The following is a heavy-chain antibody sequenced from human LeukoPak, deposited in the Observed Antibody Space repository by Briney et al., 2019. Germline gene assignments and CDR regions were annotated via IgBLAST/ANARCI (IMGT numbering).Heavy chain of an antibody. V-gene: IGHV4-59*08. CDR3: ARSGYYDFWSGYYREDY. CDR1: GGSISSYY. D-gene: IGHD3-3*01. J-gene: IGHJ4*02. CDR2: IYYSGST. Sequence: PSETLSLTCTVSGGSISSYYWSWIRQPPGKGLEWIGYIYYSGSTNYNPSLKSRVTISVDTSKNQFSLKLSSVTAADTAVYYCARSGYYDFWSGYYREDYWGQGTLVTVSS.